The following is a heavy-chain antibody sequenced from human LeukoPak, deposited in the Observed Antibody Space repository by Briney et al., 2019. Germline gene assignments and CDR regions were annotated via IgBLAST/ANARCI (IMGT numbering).Heavy chain of an antibody. D-gene: IGHD5-24*01. V-gene: IGHV3-23*01. J-gene: IGHJ4*02. CDR2: NSGNGGST. CDR3: AKVAGMGTILGKFDN. Sequence: HPGGSLRLSCAASGFTFSSYAMSWVRQAPGKGLEWVSANSGNGGSTYYGDSVKGRCTISRDNSKNTLYLQMNSLRAEDTAVFYCAKVAGMGTILGKFDNWGQGTLVTVSS. CDR1: GFTFSSYA.